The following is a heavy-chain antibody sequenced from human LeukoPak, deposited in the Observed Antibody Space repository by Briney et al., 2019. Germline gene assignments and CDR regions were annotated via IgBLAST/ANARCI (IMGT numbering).Heavy chain of an antibody. J-gene: IGHJ6*03. Sequence: SETLSLTCAVYGGSFSGYYWSWISQPQGKGMEWNGEINHSGSTNYNPTLKSRVPISVATSKNQFSLKLSALTAADTAGYYCARGPNFSYYDSSGWAATYMDVWGKETSVSVS. D-gene: IGHD3-22*01. V-gene: IGHV4-34*01. CDR2: INHSGST. CDR1: GGSFSGYY. CDR3: ARGPNFSYYDSSGWAATYMDV.